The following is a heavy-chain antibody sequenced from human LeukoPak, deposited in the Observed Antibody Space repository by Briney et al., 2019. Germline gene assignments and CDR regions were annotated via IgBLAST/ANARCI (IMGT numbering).Heavy chain of an antibody. V-gene: IGHV4-34*01. Sequence: PSETLSLTCAVYGGSFSGYYWSWIRQPPGKGLEWTGEINHSGSTNYNPSLKSRVTISVDTSKNQFSLKLSSVTAADTAVYYCARGRGMTVTTWGQGTLVTVSS. D-gene: IGHD4-17*01. J-gene: IGHJ4*02. CDR1: GGSFSGYY. CDR2: INHSGST. CDR3: ARGRGMTVTT.